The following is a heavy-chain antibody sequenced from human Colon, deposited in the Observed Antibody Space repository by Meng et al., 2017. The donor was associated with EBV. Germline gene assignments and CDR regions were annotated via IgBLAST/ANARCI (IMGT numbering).Heavy chain of an antibody. CDR1: GGSIGSYY. V-gene: IGHV4-59*08. CDR2: IYYSGST. Sequence: QVQLRESGPGLVKPSVALSLTCTVSGGSIGSYYWSWIRQPPGKGLEWIGYIYYSGSTNYNPSLKSRVTISVDTSKNQFSLKLSSVTAADTAVYYCARHFINWFDPWGQGTLVTVSS. CDR3: ARHFINWFDP. J-gene: IGHJ5*02.